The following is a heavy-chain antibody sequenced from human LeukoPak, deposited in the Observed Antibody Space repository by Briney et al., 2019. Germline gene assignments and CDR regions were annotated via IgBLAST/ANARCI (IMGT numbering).Heavy chain of an antibody. CDR3: ARSKYYYRSGSMGYAFDI. CDR2: MNPNSGNT. V-gene: IGHV1-8*01. J-gene: IGHJ3*02. CDR1: GYTFTSYD. D-gene: IGHD3-10*01. Sequence: VASVKVSCKVSGYTFTSYDINWVRQATGQGLEWVGWMNPNSGNTVFAQKFQGRVTMTRNTSINTAFMELRSLRSDDKAVYYCARSKYYYRSGSMGYAFDIWGQGTMVTVSS.